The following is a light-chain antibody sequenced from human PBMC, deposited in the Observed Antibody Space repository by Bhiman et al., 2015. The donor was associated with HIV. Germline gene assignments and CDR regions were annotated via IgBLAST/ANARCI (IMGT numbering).Light chain of an antibody. V-gene: IGLV2-14*03. CDR3: SSFTSTSTYV. CDR2: DVS. Sequence: QSALTQPASVSGSPGQSITISCTGTSSDVGAFNYVSWYQRHPGKAPKLMIYDVSHRPSGVSNRFSGSKSANTASLTISGLQAEDEADYYCSSFTSTSTYVFGTGTTVTVL. J-gene: IGLJ1*01. CDR1: SSDVGAFNY.